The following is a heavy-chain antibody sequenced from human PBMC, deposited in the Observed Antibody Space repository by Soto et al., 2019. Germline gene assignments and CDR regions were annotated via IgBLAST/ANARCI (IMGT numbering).Heavy chain of an antibody. J-gene: IGHJ4*02. CDR3: ARHSFWAVAD. V-gene: IGHV4-59*08. CDR2: IYYSWST. Sequence: QVQLQESGPGLVKPSETLSLTCTVSGGSISSYYWSWIRQPPGQGLEWIGYIYYSWSTNYNPSRKSRVTISVDTSKYQFSLNLSSGTAADAAVYFCARHSFWAVADWGQGTLGTVSS. D-gene: IGHD6-19*01. CDR1: GGSISSYY.